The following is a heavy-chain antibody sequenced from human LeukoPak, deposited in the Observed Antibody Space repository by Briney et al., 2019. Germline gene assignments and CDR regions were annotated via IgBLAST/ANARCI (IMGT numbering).Heavy chain of an antibody. CDR3: ARGGYSGYDGVFDY. D-gene: IGHD5-12*01. CDR1: GFTFSSYS. J-gene: IGHJ4*02. CDR2: ISSSSSYI. Sequence: GGSLRLSCAASGFTFSSYSMNWVRQAPRKGLEGVSSISSSSSYIYYADSVKGRFTISRDNAKNSLYLQMNSLRAEDTAVYYCARGGYSGYDGVFDYWGQGTLVTVSS. V-gene: IGHV3-21*01.